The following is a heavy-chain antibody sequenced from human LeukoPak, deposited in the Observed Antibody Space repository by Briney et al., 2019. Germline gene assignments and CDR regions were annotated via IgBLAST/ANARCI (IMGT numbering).Heavy chain of an antibody. V-gene: IGHV3-23*01. D-gene: IGHD3-22*01. CDR3: AKGSYYDSSGSFYFDY. CDR2: ISGSGDNT. J-gene: IGHJ4*02. Sequence: GGSLRLSCAVSGFTFSNGWMSWVRQAPGKGLEWVSGISGSGDNTYYADSVKGRFTISRDNSKNTLYVQVNSLGTEDTAAYYCAKGSYYDSSGSFYFDYWGQGTLVTVSS. CDR1: GFTFSNGW.